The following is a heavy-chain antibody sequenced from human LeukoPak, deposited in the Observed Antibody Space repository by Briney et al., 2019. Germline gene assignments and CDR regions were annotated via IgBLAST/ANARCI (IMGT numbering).Heavy chain of an antibody. V-gene: IGHV6-1*01. CDR2: TYYSSKWVN. Sequence: SQTLSLTCAISGDSVSSNTAAWIWLRQSPSRGLVWLGETYYSSKWVNEYAVSVKGRITINPDTSMNQFSLQLNSVTPEDTAIYYCARGGSGGRAFDIWGQGTMVTVSP. CDR3: ARGGSGGRAFDI. CDR1: GDSVSSNTAA. J-gene: IGHJ3*02. D-gene: IGHD3-10*01.